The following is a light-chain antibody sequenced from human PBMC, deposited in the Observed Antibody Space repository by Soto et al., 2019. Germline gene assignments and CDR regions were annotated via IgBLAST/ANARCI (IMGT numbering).Light chain of an antibody. CDR3: SSYTAISSLDIV. CDR2: EVN. Sequence: QSALTQPASVSGSPGQSITISCTGTTSDVGGYNYVSWYQQLPGNAPKLIIYEVNHRPSGVSNRFSGSKSGSTASLTISRLQGEDEAHYYCSSYTAISSLDIVFGGGTSSPS. J-gene: IGLJ2*01. CDR1: TSDVGGYNY. V-gene: IGLV2-14*01.